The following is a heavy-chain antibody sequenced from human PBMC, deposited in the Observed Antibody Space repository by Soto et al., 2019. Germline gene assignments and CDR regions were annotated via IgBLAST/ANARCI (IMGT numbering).Heavy chain of an antibody. CDR3: ARVTTTVKYNWFDP. CDR2: ISYDGSNK. CDR1: GFTFSSYA. J-gene: IGHJ5*02. D-gene: IGHD1-26*01. V-gene: IGHV3-30-3*01. Sequence: QVQLVESGGGVVQPGRSLRLSCAASGFTFSSYAMHWVRQAPGKGLEWVAVISYDGSNKYYADSVKGRFTISRDNSKNTLYLQMNSLRAEDTAVYYCARVTTTVKYNWFDPWRQGTLVTVSS.